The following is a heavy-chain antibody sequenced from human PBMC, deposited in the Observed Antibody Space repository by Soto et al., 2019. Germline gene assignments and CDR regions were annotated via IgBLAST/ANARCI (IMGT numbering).Heavy chain of an antibody. D-gene: IGHD2-15*01. Sequence: SETLSLTCTVSGGSISSGDYYWSWIRQPPGKGLEWIGYIYYSGSTYYNPSLKSRVTISVDTSKNQFSLKLSSVTAADTAVYYCARGIGQPGKYGMDVWGQGTTVTVSS. J-gene: IGHJ6*02. CDR1: GGSISSGDYY. CDR3: ARGIGQPGKYGMDV. CDR2: IYYSGST. V-gene: IGHV4-30-4*01.